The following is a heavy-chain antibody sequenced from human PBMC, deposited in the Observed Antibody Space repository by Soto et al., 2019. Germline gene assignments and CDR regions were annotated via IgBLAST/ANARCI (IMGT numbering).Heavy chain of an antibody. CDR3: ARLWGWSGDY. Sequence: QVQLQESGPGLVKPSETLSLTCTVSGGSISSYYWSWIRQPPGKGLEWIGYIYYSGSTNYNPSLKCRVTISVDTSKNQFSLKLSSVTAADTSVYYCARLWGWSGDYWGQGTLVTVSS. J-gene: IGHJ4*02. CDR2: IYYSGST. V-gene: IGHV4-59*08. D-gene: IGHD3-16*01. CDR1: GGSISSYY.